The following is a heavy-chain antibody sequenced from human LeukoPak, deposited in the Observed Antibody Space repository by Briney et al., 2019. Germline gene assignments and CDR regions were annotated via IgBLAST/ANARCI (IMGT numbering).Heavy chain of an antibody. D-gene: IGHD2-15*01. V-gene: IGHV3-74*01. CDR1: GFTFSTYW. CDR2: INSDGSTT. CDR3: AKDLHEYYFDY. J-gene: IGHJ4*02. Sequence: GGSLRLSCAASGFTFSTYWMYWVRQAPGKGLVWVSQINSDGSTTNYADSVKGRFTISRDNSRNTLYLQMNSLRAEDTAVYYCAKDLHEYYFDYWGQGTLVTVSS.